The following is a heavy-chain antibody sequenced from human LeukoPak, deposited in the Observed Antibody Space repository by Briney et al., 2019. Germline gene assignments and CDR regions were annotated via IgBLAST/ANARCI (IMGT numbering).Heavy chain of an antibody. D-gene: IGHD2-15*01. CDR3: ARDRGDCSGGSCFNDYFDY. CDR2: IYYSGST. V-gene: IGHV4-39*07. Sequence: SETLSLTCTVAGGSISSNSYYWGWIRQPPGKGLEWIGTIYYSGSTYYNPSLKSRVTISLDTSKNQFSLKLSSVTAADTAVYYCARDRGDCSGGSCFNDYFDYWGQGTLVTVSS. CDR1: GGSISSNSYY. J-gene: IGHJ4*02.